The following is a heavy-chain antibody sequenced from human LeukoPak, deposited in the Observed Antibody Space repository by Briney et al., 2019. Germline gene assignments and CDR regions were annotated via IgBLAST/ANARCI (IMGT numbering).Heavy chain of an antibody. Sequence: SETLSLTCTVSGGSISSGGYYWSWLRQHPGKGLEWIGYIYYSGSTYYNPSLKSRVTISVDTSKNQFSLKLSSVTAADTAVYYCAVTLSSGPYYWGQGTLVTVSS. CDR1: GGSISSGGYY. CDR3: AVTLSSGPYY. J-gene: IGHJ4*02. CDR2: IYYSGST. D-gene: IGHD3-22*01. V-gene: IGHV4-31*03.